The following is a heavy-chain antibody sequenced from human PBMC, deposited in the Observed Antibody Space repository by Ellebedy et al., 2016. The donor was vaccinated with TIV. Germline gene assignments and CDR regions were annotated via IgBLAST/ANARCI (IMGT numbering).Heavy chain of an antibody. CDR2: ISYDGSNK. Sequence: GESLKISCAASGFTFRSYAMHWVRQAPGKGLEWVAVISYDGSNKYYADSVKGRFTISRDNSKNTLYLQMNSLRAEDTAVYYCANDDAFDIWGQGTMVTVSS. D-gene: IGHD1-1*01. CDR3: ANDDAFDI. V-gene: IGHV3-30*01. J-gene: IGHJ3*02. CDR1: GFTFRSYA.